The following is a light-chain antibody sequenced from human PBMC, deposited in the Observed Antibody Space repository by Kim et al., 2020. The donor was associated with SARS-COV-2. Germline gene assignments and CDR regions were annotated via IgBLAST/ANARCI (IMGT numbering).Light chain of an antibody. J-gene: IGLJ1*01. CDR1: NSKVGTNT. V-gene: IGLV1-44*01. CDR3: SALDDRLNALV. CDR2: LDT. Sequence: GPRVTTSVSGSNSKVGTNTVNWFQQLPGTAPIVLIYLDTLRPSGVPDRFSGSKSGTTASLDISGLQSEDEADYYCSALDDRLNALVFGAGTKVTVL.